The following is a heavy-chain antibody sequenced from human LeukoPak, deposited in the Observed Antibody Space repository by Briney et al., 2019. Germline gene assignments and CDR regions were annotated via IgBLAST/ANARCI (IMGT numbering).Heavy chain of an antibody. CDR1: GVSISSYY. Sequence: SETLSLTCTVSGVSISSYYWSWIRQPPGKGLEWIGYIYYSGSTNYNPSLKSRVTISVDTSKNQFSLKLSSVTAADTAVYYCARVEIRATTGAFDIWGQGTMVTVSS. CDR2: IYYSGST. D-gene: IGHD1-26*01. V-gene: IGHV4-59*01. CDR3: ARVEIRATTGAFDI. J-gene: IGHJ3*02.